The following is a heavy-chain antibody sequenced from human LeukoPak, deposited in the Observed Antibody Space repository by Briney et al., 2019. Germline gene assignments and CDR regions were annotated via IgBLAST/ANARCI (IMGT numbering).Heavy chain of an antibody. J-gene: IGHJ6*02. CDR3: ARGCSSTSRYYYYGMDV. CDR1: GGTFSSYA. Sequence: ASVKVSCKASGGTFSSYAISWVRQAPGQGLEWMGWINTNTGNPTYAQGFTGRFVFSLDTSVSTAYLQISSLKAEDTAVYYCARGCSSTSRYYYYGMDVWGQGTTVTVSS. V-gene: IGHV7-4-1*02. CDR2: INTNTGNP. D-gene: IGHD2-2*01.